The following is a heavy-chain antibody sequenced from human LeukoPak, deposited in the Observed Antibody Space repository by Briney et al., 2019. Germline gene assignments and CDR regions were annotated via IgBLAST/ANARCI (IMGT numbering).Heavy chain of an antibody. V-gene: IGHV4-34*01. CDR3: ARQWLQNYYYYYGMDV. CDR1: GGSFSGYY. Sequence: SETLSLTCAVYGGSFSGYYWSWIRQPPGKGLEWVGEINHSGSTNYNPSLKSRVTISVDTSKNQFSLKLSSVTAADTAVYYCARQWLQNYYYYYGMDVWGQGTTVTVSS. D-gene: IGHD6-19*01. CDR2: INHSGST. J-gene: IGHJ6*02.